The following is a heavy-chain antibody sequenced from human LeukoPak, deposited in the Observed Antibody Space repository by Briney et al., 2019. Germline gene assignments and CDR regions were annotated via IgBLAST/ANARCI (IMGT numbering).Heavy chain of an antibody. D-gene: IGHD3-22*01. CDR3: ANNAAKYYYDSSGQGDY. V-gene: IGHV3-30*02. Sequence: GGSLRLSCAASGFTFSSYGMHWVRQAPGKGLEWVAFIRYDGSNKYYADSVKGRFTISRDNSKNTLYLQMNSLRAEDTAVYYCANNAAKYYYDSSGQGDYWGQGTLVTVSS. CDR1: GFTFSSYG. CDR2: IRYDGSNK. J-gene: IGHJ4*02.